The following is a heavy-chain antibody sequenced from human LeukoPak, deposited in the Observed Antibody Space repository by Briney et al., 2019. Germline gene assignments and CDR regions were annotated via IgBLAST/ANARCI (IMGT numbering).Heavy chain of an antibody. CDR3: ARDTYCSGGSCPNDAFDI. CDR2: INPSGGST. CDR1: GYTFTSYY. J-gene: IGHJ3*02. Sequence: GASVKVSCKASGYTFTSYYMHWVRQAPGQGLELMGIINPSGGSTSYAQKFQGRVTMTRDTSTSTVYMELSSLRSEDTAVYYCARDTYCSGGSCPNDAFDIWGQGTMITVSS. V-gene: IGHV1-46*01. D-gene: IGHD2-15*01.